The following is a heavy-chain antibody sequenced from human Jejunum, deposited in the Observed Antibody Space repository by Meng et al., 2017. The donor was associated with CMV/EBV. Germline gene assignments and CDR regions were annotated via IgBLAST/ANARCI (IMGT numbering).Heavy chain of an antibody. CDR1: GYIFTSYY. CDR2: INPSDGTT. J-gene: IGHJ4*02. V-gene: IGHV1-46*01. CDR3: ATGGPGNTVDY. Sequence: SGKASGYIFTSYYMHWVRQAPGQGLEWMGIINPSDGTTTYAQRFQGKVTMTRDTPTNTAHMELLSLSSDDTAVYYCATGGPGNTVDYWGQGTLVTVSS. D-gene: IGHD2/OR15-2a*01.